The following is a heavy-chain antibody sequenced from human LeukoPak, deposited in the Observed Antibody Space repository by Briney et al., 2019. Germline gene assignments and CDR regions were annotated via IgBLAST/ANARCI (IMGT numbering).Heavy chain of an antibody. D-gene: IGHD6-19*01. J-gene: IGHJ4*02. V-gene: IGHV1-24*01. CDR2: FDPEDGET. CDR3: AKRWLGVRYFDY. CDR1: GYTLTELS. Sequence: ASVKVSCKVSGYTLTELSMYWVRQAPGKGLEWMGGFDPEDGETIYAQKFQGRVTMTEDTSTDTAYMELSSLRSEDTAVYYCAKRWLGVRYFDYWGQGTLVTVSS.